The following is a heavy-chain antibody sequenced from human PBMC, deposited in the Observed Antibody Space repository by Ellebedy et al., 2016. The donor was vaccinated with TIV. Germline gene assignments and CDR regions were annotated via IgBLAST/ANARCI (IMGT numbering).Heavy chain of an antibody. J-gene: IGHJ4*02. V-gene: IGHV3-23*01. Sequence: GESLKISCAASGFTFSNYAMKWVRQAPGKGLEWVSAIVNSGASTYYADSVKGRFTISRDNSKNTLSLQMDSLRVEDTAVYYCARKLGGSYPFEYWGQGTLVTVSS. CDR1: GFTFSNYA. CDR2: IVNSGAST. D-gene: IGHD3-10*01. CDR3: ARKLGGSYPFEY.